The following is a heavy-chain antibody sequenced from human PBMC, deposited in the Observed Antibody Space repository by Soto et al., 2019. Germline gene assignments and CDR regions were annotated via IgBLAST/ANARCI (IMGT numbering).Heavy chain of an antibody. V-gene: IGHV4-30-4*01. Sequence: PSETLSLTCTVSGGSISSGDYYWIWIRHPPGKGLEWIGYIYYSGSTYYNPSLKSRVTISVDTSKNQFSLKLSSVTAADTAVYYCARDSGEQSFDRNFDYWGQGTLVTVSS. J-gene: IGHJ4*02. CDR1: GGSISSGDYY. D-gene: IGHD3-10*01. CDR2: IYYSGST. CDR3: ARDSGEQSFDRNFDY.